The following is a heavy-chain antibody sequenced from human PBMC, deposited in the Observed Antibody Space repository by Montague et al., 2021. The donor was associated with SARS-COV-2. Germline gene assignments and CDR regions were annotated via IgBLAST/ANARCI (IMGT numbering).Heavy chain of an antibody. CDR3: ARYRPRRSGWPYYFDY. CDR2: IYHSGST. CDR1: GGSISSSNW. Sequence: SETLSLTCAVSGGSISSSNWWSWGRQPPGKGLEWIGEIYHSGSTNYNPSLKSRVTISVDKSKDQFSLKLSSVTAADTAVYYCARYRPRRSGWPYYFDYWGQGTLVTVSS. J-gene: IGHJ4*02. D-gene: IGHD6-19*01. V-gene: IGHV4-4*02.